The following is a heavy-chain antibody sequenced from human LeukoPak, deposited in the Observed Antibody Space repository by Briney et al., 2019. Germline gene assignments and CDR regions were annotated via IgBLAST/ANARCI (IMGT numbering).Heavy chain of an antibody. D-gene: IGHD2-15*01. Sequence: PSETLSLTCTVSGGSISSYYWSWIRQPPGKGLEWIGYIYYSGSTNYNPSLKSRVTISVDTSKNQFSLKLSSVTAADTAVYYCARLEADCSGGSCYFRGPGWFDPWGQGTLVTVSS. V-gene: IGHV4-59*12. CDR1: GGSISSYY. CDR3: ARLEADCSGGSCYFRGPGWFDP. CDR2: IYYSGST. J-gene: IGHJ5*02.